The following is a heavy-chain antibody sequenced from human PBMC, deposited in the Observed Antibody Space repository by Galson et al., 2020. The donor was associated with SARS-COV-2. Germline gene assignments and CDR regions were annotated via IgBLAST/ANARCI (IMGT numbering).Heavy chain of an antibody. CDR3: AREIPNFKERIVWRSDAFDI. V-gene: IGHV1-2*02. J-gene: IGHJ3*02. D-gene: IGHD3-16*01. Sequence: ASVNVSSKASGSSFSDNYIHWVRHAPGQGLELMGSINPNSGPTNYAPKFPGRVTMTRDTSVSTAYVELSSLISDDTAMYYCAREIPNFKERIVWRSDAFDICGQGTMVIVSS. CDR1: GSSFSDNY. CDR2: INPNSGPT.